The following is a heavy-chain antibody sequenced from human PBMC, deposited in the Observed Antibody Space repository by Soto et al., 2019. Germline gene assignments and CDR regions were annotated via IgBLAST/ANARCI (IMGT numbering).Heavy chain of an antibody. CDR2: IYYSGNT. Sequence: SETLSLTCTVSGGSISSNSHFWGWIHQPPGKGLEWIASIYYSGNTYYNTSLKSRVTISVDTSKNQFSLELSSVTAADTAVYYCAKDQRRRQQLGRWTREFDPWGQGTLVTVSS. D-gene: IGHD6-13*01. CDR1: GGSISSNSHF. CDR3: AKDQRRRQQLGRWTREFDP. V-gene: IGHV4-39*02. J-gene: IGHJ5*02.